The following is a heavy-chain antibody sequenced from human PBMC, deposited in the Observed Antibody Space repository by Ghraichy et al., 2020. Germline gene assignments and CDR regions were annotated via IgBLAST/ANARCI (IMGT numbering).Heavy chain of an antibody. CDR1: GGSISSGGYY. D-gene: IGHD3-10*01. CDR2: IYYSGST. CDR3: ARYPSPAMVRGNYFDY. J-gene: IGHJ4*02. V-gene: IGHV4-31*03. Sequence: SETLSLTCTVSGGSISSGGYYWSWIRQHPGKGLEWIGYIYYSGSTYYNPSLKSRVTISVDTSKNQFSLKLSSVTAADTAVYYCARYPSPAMVRGNYFDYWGQGTLVTVSS.